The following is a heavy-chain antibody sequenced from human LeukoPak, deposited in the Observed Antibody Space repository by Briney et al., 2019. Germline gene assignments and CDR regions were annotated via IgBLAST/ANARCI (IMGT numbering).Heavy chain of an antibody. CDR1: GGSISSGGYY. J-gene: IGHJ4*02. Sequence: PSETLSLTCTVSGGSISSGGYYWSWIRQPPGKGLEWIGYIYYSGSTYYNPSLKSRVTISVDTSKNQFSLKLSSVTAADTAVYYCARGWDTAMAPRRDYWGQGTLVTVSS. CDR2: IYYSGST. V-gene: IGHV4-31*03. CDR3: ARGWDTAMAPRRDY. D-gene: IGHD5-18*01.